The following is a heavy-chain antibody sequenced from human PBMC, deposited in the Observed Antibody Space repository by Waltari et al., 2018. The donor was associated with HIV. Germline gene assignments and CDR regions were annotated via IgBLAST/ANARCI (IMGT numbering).Heavy chain of an antibody. J-gene: IGHJ3*02. V-gene: IGHV4-39*01. Sequence: QLQLQESGPGLVKPSETLSLTCTCSGGSISSRSHYWGRIRQPPGKGLEWIGSIYYSGSTYYNPSLKSRVTISVDTSKNQFSLKLSSVTAADTAVYYCARQGYYYDSSGYYTGAFDIWGQGTVVTVSS. CDR3: ARQGYYYDSSGYYTGAFDI. D-gene: IGHD3-22*01. CDR1: GGSISSRSHY. CDR2: IYYSGST.